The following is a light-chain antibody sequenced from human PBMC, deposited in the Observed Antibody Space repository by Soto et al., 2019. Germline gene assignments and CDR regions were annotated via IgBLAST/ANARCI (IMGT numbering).Light chain of an antibody. CDR1: SGHSGYI. J-gene: IGLJ2*01. Sequence: QLVLTQSSSASASLGSSVKLTCTLSSGHSGYIITWHQQQPGKAPRYLMKLEGSGSYNKGSGVPDRFSGSSSGADRYLTISNLQFEDEADYYCETWDSSTVVFGGGTKLTVL. V-gene: IGLV4-60*02. CDR3: ETWDSSTVV. CDR2: LEGSGSY.